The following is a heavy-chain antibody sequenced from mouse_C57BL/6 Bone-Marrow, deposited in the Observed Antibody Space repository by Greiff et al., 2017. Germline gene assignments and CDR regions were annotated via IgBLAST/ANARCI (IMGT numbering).Heavy chain of an antibody. Sequence: VQLQQSGAELVRPGASVTLSCTASGFNIKDDYMHWVKQRPEQGLEWIGWIDPENGATEYASQFQGKATITADTSSNTAYLQLSSLTSEDTAVYYCTTGGYYPDYWGQGTTLTVSS. J-gene: IGHJ2*01. D-gene: IGHD1-1*02. V-gene: IGHV14-4*01. CDR3: TTGGYYPDY. CDR1: GFNIKDDY. CDR2: IDPENGAT.